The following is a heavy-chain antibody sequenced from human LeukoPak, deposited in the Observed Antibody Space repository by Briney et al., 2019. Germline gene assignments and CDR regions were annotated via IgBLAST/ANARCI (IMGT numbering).Heavy chain of an antibody. V-gene: IGHV3-7*03. J-gene: IGHJ6*02. CDR2: IKEDGSEE. Sequence: SGGSLRLSCAASTFTFGNYWMSWVRQAPGKGLEWVANIKEDGSEEYYVDSVKGRFTISRDNSNNTLYLHMSSLRAGDTAVYYCAKDRSPFSHYYFYYRMDVWGQGTTVTVSS. CDR3: AKDRSPFSHYYFYYRMDV. CDR1: TFTFGNYW.